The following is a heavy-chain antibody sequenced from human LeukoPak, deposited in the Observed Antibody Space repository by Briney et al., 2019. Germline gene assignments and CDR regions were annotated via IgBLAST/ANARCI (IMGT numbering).Heavy chain of an antibody. CDR1: GFTFSSYA. Sequence: PGGSLRLSCSASGFTFSSYAIHWVRQAPGKGLEYVSGISSNGGNTYNTNSLKGRITISRDNSKNTVEPQMSSLRTEDTAVYFCVKRTGLYFDYWGQGTLVTVSS. D-gene: IGHD7-27*01. CDR3: VKRTGLYFDY. V-gene: IGHV3-64D*09. J-gene: IGHJ4*02. CDR2: ISSNGGNT.